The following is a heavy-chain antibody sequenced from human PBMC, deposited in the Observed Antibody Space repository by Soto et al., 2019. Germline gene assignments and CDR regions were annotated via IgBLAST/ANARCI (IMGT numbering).Heavy chain of an antibody. CDR1: GYTFTDTF. V-gene: IGHV1-2*02. J-gene: IGHJ4*02. D-gene: IGHD1-1*01. CDR3: ARAMPRTVLGFDY. CDR2: VNPNLGNT. Sequence: QVQLVQSGAEVKRPGASVKVSCRASGYTFTDTFIHWLRQAPGHRPEWMGWVNPNLGNTHYARKFQGRVSLTRDTSINTAYMELVGLESDDSAFYFCARAMPRTVLGFDYWGQGTLVTVSS.